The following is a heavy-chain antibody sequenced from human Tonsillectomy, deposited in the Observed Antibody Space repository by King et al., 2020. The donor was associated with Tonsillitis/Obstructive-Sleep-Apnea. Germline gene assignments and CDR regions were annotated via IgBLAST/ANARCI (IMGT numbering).Heavy chain of an antibody. J-gene: IGHJ3*02. CDR2: IKSKTDGGTT. V-gene: IGHV3-15*01. Sequence: VQLVESGGGLVKPGGSLRLSCAASGFTFSNAWMSWVRQAPGKGLEWVGRIKSKTDGGTTDYAAPVKGGFTISRDDSKNTLYLQMNSLKTEDTAVYYCTTDPPRYCSSTSCYMGEAFDIWGQGTMVTVSS. CDR1: GFTFSNAW. D-gene: IGHD2-2*02. CDR3: TTDPPRYCSSTSCYMGEAFDI.